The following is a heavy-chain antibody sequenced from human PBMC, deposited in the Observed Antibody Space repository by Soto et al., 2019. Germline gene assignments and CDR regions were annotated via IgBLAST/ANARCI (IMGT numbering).Heavy chain of an antibody. J-gene: IGHJ3*02. V-gene: IGHV3-53*01. Sequence: GSLRLSCASSGFTVSSNYMSWVRQAPGKGLEWVSVIYSGGSTYYADSVKGRFTISRDNSKNTLYLQMNSLRAEDTAVYYCAREGEIAVAGNDRDASDIWGQGTMVTVSS. D-gene: IGHD6-19*01. CDR3: AREGEIAVAGNDRDASDI. CDR2: IYSGGST. CDR1: GFTVSSNY.